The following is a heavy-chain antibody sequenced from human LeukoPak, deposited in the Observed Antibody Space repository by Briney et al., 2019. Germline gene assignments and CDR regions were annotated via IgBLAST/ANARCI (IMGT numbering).Heavy chain of an antibody. CDR1: GFIFNNYA. V-gene: IGHV3-9*01. Sequence: GRSLRLSCAGSGFIFNNYAMHWVRQPPGKGLEWVPGISWNSGSIDYADSVKGRFTISRDNAKNSLYLQMNSLRVEDTAFYYCAKDNRRHYTSGPNPDSLHWGQGALVTVSS. D-gene: IGHD6-19*01. CDR2: ISWNSGSI. J-gene: IGHJ4*02. CDR3: AKDNRRHYTSGPNPDSLH.